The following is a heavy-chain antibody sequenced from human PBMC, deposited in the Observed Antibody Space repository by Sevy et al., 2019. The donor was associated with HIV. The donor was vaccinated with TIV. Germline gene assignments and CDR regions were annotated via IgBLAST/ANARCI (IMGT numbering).Heavy chain of an antibody. CDR3: ARAAYYCSTTSCYIDY. Sequence: GGSLRLSCAASGFTFSTYTMNWVRQAPGKGLEWVSSISSSSSYIYYADSVKGRFTNSRDNAKNSLYLQMNSRRVEDTAVYYCARAAYYCSTTSCYIDYWGQGTLVTVSS. D-gene: IGHD2-2*02. CDR2: ISSSSSYI. J-gene: IGHJ4*02. CDR1: GFTFSTYT. V-gene: IGHV3-21*01.